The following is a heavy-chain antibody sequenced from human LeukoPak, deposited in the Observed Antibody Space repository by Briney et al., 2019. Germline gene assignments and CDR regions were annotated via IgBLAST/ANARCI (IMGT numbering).Heavy chain of an antibody. J-gene: IGHJ6*04. D-gene: IGHD5-18*01. CDR2: IKQDGSEK. Sequence: PGGSLRLSCAASGFTFSSYWTSWVRQAPGKGLEWVANIKQDGSEKYYVDSVKGRFTISRDNAKDSLYLQMNSLRAEDTAVYYCARVRGYSYGPYSYYYYGMDVWGKGTTVTVSS. V-gene: IGHV3-7*03. CDR3: ARVRGYSYGPYSYYYYGMDV. CDR1: GFTFSSYW.